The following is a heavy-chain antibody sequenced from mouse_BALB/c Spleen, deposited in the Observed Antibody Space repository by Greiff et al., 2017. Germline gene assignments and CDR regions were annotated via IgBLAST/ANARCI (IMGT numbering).Heavy chain of an antibody. D-gene: IGHD1-1*01. V-gene: IGHV1-5*01. J-gene: IGHJ4*01. CDR3: TRQAGVARGPSVMDY. CDR2: IYPGNSDT. CDR1: GYTFTSYW. Sequence: VQLQQSGTVLARPGASVKMSCKASGYTFTSYWMHWVKQRPGQGLEWIGAIYPGNSDTSYNQKFKGKAKLTAVTSTSTAYMELSSLTNEDSAVYYGTRQAGVARGPSVMDYWGQGTSVTVAS.